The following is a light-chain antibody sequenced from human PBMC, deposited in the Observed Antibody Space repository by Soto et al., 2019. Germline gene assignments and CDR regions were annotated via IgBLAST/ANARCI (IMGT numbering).Light chain of an antibody. CDR1: SSDVGSYNV. Sequence: QSALTQPASVSGTPGQSITITCTGTSSDVGSYNVVSWYQQHIRKAPKLITYEANKRPSGISNRFSGSESGNTASLTISGLQPEDEADYYCCSYASRDADVFGTGTKVTVL. J-gene: IGLJ1*01. CDR3: CSYASRDADV. V-gene: IGLV2-23*01. CDR2: EAN.